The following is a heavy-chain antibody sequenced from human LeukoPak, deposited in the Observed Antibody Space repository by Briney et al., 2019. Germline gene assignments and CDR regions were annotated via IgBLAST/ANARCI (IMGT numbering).Heavy chain of an antibody. CDR3: ARLPRGYSYGPRGFDY. J-gene: IGHJ4*02. CDR1: GFTFSSYW. V-gene: IGHV3-7*01. D-gene: IGHD5-18*01. CDR2: IKTDESQI. Sequence: GGSLRLSCVASGFTFSSYWMTWVRQAPGKGLEWVANIKTDESQIYYVDSVKGRFTISRDNAKNSLYLQMNSLRAEDTAVYYCARLPRGYSYGPRGFDYWGQGTLVTVSS.